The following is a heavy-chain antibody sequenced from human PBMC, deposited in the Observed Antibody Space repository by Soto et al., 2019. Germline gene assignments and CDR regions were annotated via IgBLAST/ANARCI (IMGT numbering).Heavy chain of an antibody. CDR1: GFTFSSYA. D-gene: IGHD2-2*02. CDR3: ARGLYCSSTSCYRECYYYYGMDV. Sequence: GGSLRLSCAASGFTFSSYAMHWVRQAPGKGLEWVAVISYDGSNKYYADSVKGRFTISRDNSKNTLYLQMNSLRAEDTAVYYCARGLYCSSTSCYRECYYYYGMDVWGQGTTVTVSS. J-gene: IGHJ6*02. CDR2: ISYDGSNK. V-gene: IGHV3-30-3*01.